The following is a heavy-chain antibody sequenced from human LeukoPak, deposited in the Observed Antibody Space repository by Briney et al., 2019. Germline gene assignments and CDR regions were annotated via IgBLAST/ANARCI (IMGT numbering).Heavy chain of an antibody. J-gene: IGHJ3*02. V-gene: IGHV4-34*01. CDR3: AKDHRMTTVTYDAFDI. CDR1: GGSFSGYY. D-gene: IGHD4-17*01. Sequence: PSETLSLTCAVYGGSFSGYYWSWIRQPPGKGLEWIGEINHSGSTNYNPSLKSRVTISVDTSKNQFSLKLSSVTAADTAVYYCAKDHRMTTVTYDAFDIWGQGTMVTVPS. CDR2: INHSGST.